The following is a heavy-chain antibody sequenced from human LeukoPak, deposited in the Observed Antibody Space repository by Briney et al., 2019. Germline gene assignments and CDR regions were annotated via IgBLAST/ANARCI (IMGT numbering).Heavy chain of an antibody. V-gene: IGHV3-30*01. D-gene: IGHD3-3*01. CDR2: ISYDGSNK. Sequence: GRSLRLSCAASGFTFSSYAMHWVRQAPGKGLEWVAVISYDGSNKYYADSVKGRFTISRDNSKNTLHLQMNSLRAEDTAVYYCAREGLTIFRVVIGMDVWGKGTTVTVSS. J-gene: IGHJ6*04. CDR1: GFTFSSYA. CDR3: AREGLTIFRVVIGMDV.